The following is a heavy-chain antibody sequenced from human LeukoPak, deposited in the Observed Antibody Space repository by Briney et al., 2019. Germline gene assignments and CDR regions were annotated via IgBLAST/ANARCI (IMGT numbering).Heavy chain of an antibody. Sequence: PSETLSLTCTVSGDSISNYYWSWIRQPPGKGLEWIGYIYYSGSTNCNPSLKSRVTISVDTSKNPFSLKLSSVTAADTAVYYCARTSAYDSSGYSVGYFQHWGQGTLVTVSS. CDR2: IYYSGST. J-gene: IGHJ1*01. CDR3: ARTSAYDSSGYSVGYFQH. D-gene: IGHD3-22*01. V-gene: IGHV4-59*01. CDR1: GDSISNYY.